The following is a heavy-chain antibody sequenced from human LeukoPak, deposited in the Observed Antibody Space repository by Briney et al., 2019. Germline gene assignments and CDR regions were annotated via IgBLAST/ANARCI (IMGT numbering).Heavy chain of an antibody. V-gene: IGHV1-18*04. CDR1: GYTFTSYG. D-gene: IGHD6-13*01. CDR3: ARALSYSSSWYFDY. J-gene: IGHJ4*02. Sequence: ASVKVSCKASGYTFTSYGISWVRQAPGQGLEWMGWISAYNGNTNYAQKLQGRVTMTTDTSTSTAYMELRSLRSDDTAVYYCARALSYSSSWYFDYWGQATLVTVSP. CDR2: ISAYNGNT.